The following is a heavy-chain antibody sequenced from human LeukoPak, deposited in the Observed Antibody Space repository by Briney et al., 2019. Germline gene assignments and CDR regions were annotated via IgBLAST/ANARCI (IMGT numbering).Heavy chain of an antibody. CDR3: TRLLAGGDYFDY. CDR1: GFIFSGSA. V-gene: IGHV3-73*01. Sequence: GGSLRLSCAASGFIFSGSAMHWVRQASGKGLEWVGRIRSKANSYATVYAASVKGRFTISRDDSKNTAYLQMNSLKTEDTAVYYCTRLLAGGDYFDYWGQGTLVTVSS. CDR2: IRSKANSYAT. D-gene: IGHD1-26*01. J-gene: IGHJ4*02.